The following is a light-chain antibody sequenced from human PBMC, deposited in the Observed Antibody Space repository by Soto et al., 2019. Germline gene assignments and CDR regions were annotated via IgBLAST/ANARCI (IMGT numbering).Light chain of an antibody. V-gene: IGKV1-27*01. CDR2: SAS. Sequence: DIQMTQSPSSLSASVGDRVTITCRASRGINNFLAWYQQKPGRVPQLLIYSASTLQSGVPSRFSGRRSGTDFTLTIGSLQPKDVETNYCQRYNDAPPSVFGQGTTVEI. J-gene: IGKJ1*01. CDR1: RGINNF. CDR3: QRYNDAPPSV.